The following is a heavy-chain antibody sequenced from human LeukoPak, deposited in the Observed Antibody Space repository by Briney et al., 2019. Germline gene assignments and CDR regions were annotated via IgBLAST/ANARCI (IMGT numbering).Heavy chain of an antibody. CDR1: GGSISSGGYS. J-gene: IGHJ5*02. V-gene: IGHV4-30-2*01. CDR3: ARAGGDYTDWFDP. Sequence: PSQTLSLICAVSGGSISSGGYSWSWIRQPPGKGLEWIGYIYHSGSTYYNPSLKSRVTISVDRSKNQFSLKLSSVTAADTAVYYCARAGGDYTDWFDPWGQGILVIVSP. D-gene: IGHD4-17*01. CDR2: IYHSGST.